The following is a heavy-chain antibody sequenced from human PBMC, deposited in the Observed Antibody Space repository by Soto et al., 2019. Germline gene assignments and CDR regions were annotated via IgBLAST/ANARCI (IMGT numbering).Heavy chain of an antibody. D-gene: IGHD3-10*01. CDR3: ARTYGRNFDY. CDR2: IYYSGST. CDR1: GGSISSYY. J-gene: IGHJ4*02. Sequence: SETLSLTCTVSGGSISSYYWSWVRQPPGKGLEWIGYIYYSGSTNYNPSLKSRVTISVDTSKNQFSLKLSSVTAADTALYYCARTYGRNFDYWGQGTLVTVSS. V-gene: IGHV4-59*01.